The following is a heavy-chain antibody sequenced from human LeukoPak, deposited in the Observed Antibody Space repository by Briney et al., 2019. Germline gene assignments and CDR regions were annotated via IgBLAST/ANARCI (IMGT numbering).Heavy chain of an antibody. CDR2: ISYSGNT. V-gene: IGHV4-59*08. J-gene: IGHJ2*01. Sequence: SETLSLTCTVSGGSISSNYWSWIRQPPGKGLEWIGYISYSGNTNYNPSLKSRVTISVDTSKNQFSLKLSSVTAADTAVYYCARHPGYCSSTSCFDWYFDLWGRGTLVTVSS. D-gene: IGHD2-2*01. CDR1: GGSISSNY. CDR3: ARHPGYCSSTSCFDWYFDL.